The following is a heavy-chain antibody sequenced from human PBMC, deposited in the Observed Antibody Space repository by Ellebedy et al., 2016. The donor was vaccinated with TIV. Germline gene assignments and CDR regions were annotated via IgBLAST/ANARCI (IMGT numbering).Heavy chain of an antibody. J-gene: IGHJ4*02. V-gene: IGHV3-48*04. D-gene: IGHD2-2*01. CDR2: VSDNYDTT. CDR3: ARDESYRWTYFDY. CDR1: GFSFSHYG. Sequence: GESLKISXAGSGFSFSHYGMNWVRQAPGQGLEWLAYVSDNYDTTHYANSVRDRFTISRDNAKNSQYLQMNSLRAEDTAVYYCARDESYRWTYFDYWGQGTLVTVSS.